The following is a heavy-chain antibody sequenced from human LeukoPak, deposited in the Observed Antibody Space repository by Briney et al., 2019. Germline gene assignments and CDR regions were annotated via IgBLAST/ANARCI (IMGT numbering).Heavy chain of an antibody. D-gene: IGHD3/OR15-3a*01. Sequence: SETLSLTCTVSGGSISSYYWSWIRQPPGKGLEWIGYIYYSGSTNYNPSLKSRVTISVDTSKNQFSLKLSSVTAADTAVYYCARGLAAASDAFDIWGQGTMVTVSS. V-gene: IGHV4-59*08. CDR2: IYYSGST. CDR1: GGSISSYY. CDR3: ARGLAAASDAFDI. J-gene: IGHJ3*02.